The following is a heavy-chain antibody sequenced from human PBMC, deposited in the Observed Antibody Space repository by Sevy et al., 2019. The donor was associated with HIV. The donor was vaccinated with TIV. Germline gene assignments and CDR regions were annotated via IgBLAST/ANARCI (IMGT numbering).Heavy chain of an antibody. V-gene: IGHV4-31*03. CDR1: GGSISNGGYY. D-gene: IGHD3-22*01. CDR2: IYYSGST. Sequence: SETLSLTCTVSGGSISNGGYYWSWIRQHPGEGLEWIGYIYYSGSTYYNPSLKSRATISVDTSKNQFSLKLSSVTAADTAVYYCARAVTMIEVVTGWFDPWGQGTLVTVSS. CDR3: ARAVTMIEVVTGWFDP. J-gene: IGHJ5*02.